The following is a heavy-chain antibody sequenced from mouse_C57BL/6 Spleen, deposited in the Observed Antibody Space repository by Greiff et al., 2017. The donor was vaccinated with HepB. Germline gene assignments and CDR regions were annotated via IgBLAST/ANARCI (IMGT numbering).Heavy chain of an antibody. CDR1: GFTFTDYY. V-gene: IGHV7-3*01. Sequence: EVQLVESGGGLVQPGGSLSLSCAASGFTFTDYYMSWVRQPPGKALEWLGFIRNKANGYTTEYSASVKGRFTISRDNSQSILYLQMNALRAEDSATYNCARYTGPFYYAMDYWGQGTSVTVSS. CDR3: ARYTGPFYYAMDY. CDR2: IRNKANGYTT. J-gene: IGHJ4*01.